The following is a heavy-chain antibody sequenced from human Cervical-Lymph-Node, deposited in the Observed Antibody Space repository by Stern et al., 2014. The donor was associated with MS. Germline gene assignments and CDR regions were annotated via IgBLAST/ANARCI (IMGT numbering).Heavy chain of an antibody. CDR1: GYSFNHFA. CDR2: INPNTANP. CDR3: ARDPHDYGDRFDY. Sequence: QVQLVESGSELKKPGASVKISCKASGYSFNHFALNWVRHAPGQGLQWMGWINPNTANPSYAQAFTGRFVFSLDTSVSTAYLQISSLKAEDTAVYYCARDPHDYGDRFDYWGQGTLVTVSS. V-gene: IGHV7-4-1*02. J-gene: IGHJ4*02. D-gene: IGHD4-17*01.